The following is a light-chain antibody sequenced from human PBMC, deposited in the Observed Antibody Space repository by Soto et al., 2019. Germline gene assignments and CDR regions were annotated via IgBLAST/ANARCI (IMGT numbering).Light chain of an antibody. CDR2: EVT. J-gene: IGLJ2*01. CDR3: CSYVGSSATVI. CDR1: SSDVGSHNL. Sequence: QSALTQPASVSGSPGQSITISCTGTSSDVGSHNLVSWYQQHPGKAPQLMIYEVTKRPSGVSNRFSGSKSGNTASLTISGLQAEDEAAYYCCSYVGSSATVIFGGGTQLTVL. V-gene: IGLV2-23*02.